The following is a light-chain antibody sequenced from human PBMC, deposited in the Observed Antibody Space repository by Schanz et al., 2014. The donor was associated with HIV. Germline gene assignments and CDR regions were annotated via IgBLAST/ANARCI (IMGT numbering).Light chain of an antibody. CDR3: CSYAGSYTLVV. J-gene: IGLJ2*01. Sequence: QSALTQPPSASGSPGQSVTISCTGTSSDVGGYNYVSWYQQHPGKAPKLLIFEVNKRPSGVPDRFSGSKSGNSASLTISGLQAEDEADYYCCSYAGSYTLVVFGGGTKLTVL. V-gene: IGLV2-11*01. CDR1: SSDVGGYNY. CDR2: EVN.